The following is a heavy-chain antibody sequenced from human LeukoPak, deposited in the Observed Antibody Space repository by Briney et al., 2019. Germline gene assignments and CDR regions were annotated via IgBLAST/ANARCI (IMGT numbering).Heavy chain of an antibody. Sequence: PGGSLRLSCAASGFTFSGYGMHWVRQAPGKGLEWVAVIWYDGSNKYYADSVKGRFTISRDNSKNTLYLQMNSLRAEDTAVYYCARDRCSSTSCWLDFYYYYGMDVWGQGTTVTVSS. CDR3: ARDRCSSTSCWLDFYYYYGMDV. J-gene: IGHJ6*02. CDR1: GFTFSGYG. D-gene: IGHD2-2*01. CDR2: IWYDGSNK. V-gene: IGHV3-33*01.